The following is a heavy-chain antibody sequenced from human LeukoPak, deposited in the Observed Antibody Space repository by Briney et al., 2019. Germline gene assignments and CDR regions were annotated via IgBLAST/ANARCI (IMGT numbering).Heavy chain of an antibody. CDR1: GFTLTNHG. CDR2: ITGTGGR. Sequence: GGSLRLSCAVSGFTLTNHGVSWVRQAPGKGLEWVSIITGTGGRYYGDSVKGRFILSRDNSKNTVYMQMNSLRAEDTATYYCAKDYCRDGNCPFPFLDSWGQGTLVTVSS. D-gene: IGHD2-15*01. CDR3: AKDYCRDGNCPFPFLDS. J-gene: IGHJ4*02. V-gene: IGHV3-23*01.